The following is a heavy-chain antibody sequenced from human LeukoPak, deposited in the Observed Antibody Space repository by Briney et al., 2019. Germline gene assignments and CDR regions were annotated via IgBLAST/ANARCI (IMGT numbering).Heavy chain of an antibody. J-gene: IGHJ6*03. D-gene: IGHD4-17*01. Sequence: GGSLRLSCAASGFTFSSYEVNWVRQAPGKGLEWVSYISSSGSTIYYADSVKGRFTISRDNAKNSLYLQMNSLRAEDTAVYYCARDASSDYGDYYYYMDVWGKGTTVTVSS. V-gene: IGHV3-48*03. CDR2: ISSSGSTI. CDR1: GFTFSSYE. CDR3: ARDASSDYGDYYYYMDV.